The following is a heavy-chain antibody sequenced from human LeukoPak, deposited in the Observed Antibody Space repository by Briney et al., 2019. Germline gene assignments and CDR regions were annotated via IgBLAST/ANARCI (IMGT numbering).Heavy chain of an antibody. V-gene: IGHV1-2*02. D-gene: IGHD2-21*02. CDR1: GYSFTGHY. Sequence: ASVKVSCKASGYSFTGHYIHWVRQAPGQGLEWMGWINPNSGGTNSAQKIQGRVTMTRDTSISTAYMELSRLRSDDTAVYYCARDHIVVVTAWDKAAQHAFDIWGQGAMVTVSS. J-gene: IGHJ3*02. CDR3: ARDHIVVVTAWDKAAQHAFDI. CDR2: INPNSGGT.